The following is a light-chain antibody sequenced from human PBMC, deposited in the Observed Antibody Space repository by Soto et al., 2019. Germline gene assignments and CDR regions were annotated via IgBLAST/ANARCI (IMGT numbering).Light chain of an antibody. CDR1: QGISSW. CDR3: QQHTT. J-gene: IGKJ1*01. Sequence: DIQMTQSPSALSASGGDRVTITCRGSQGISSWLAWYQQKPGKAPRLLIYKASSLARGVPSRFSGSGSGTEFTLTISSLHPEDVATDHGQQHTTFGQGTKVEI. CDR2: KAS. V-gene: IGKV1-5*03.